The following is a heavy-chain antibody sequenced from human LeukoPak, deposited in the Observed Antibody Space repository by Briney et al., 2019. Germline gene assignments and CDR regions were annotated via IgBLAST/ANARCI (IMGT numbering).Heavy chain of an antibody. D-gene: IGHD3-10*01. CDR2: IYSSGST. V-gene: IGHV4-59*01. J-gene: IGHJ5*02. CDR3: ARERYYYGTGERRGFAP. Sequence: PSETLSLTCTDSGGSISSYYWSWIRQPPGKGLEGIGNIYSSGSTSYSPSLKIRVTISIDTSNNQFSLQLTSVTAADTAVYYCARERYYYGTGERRGFAPWGQGTLVTVSS. CDR1: GGSISSYY.